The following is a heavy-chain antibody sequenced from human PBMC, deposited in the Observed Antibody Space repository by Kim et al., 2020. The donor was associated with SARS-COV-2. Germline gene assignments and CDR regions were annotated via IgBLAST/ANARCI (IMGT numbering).Heavy chain of an antibody. V-gene: IGHV4-39*01. D-gene: IGHD3-10*01. Sequence: NPSLKSRVTISVDTTKKQFSLKLSSVTAADTSVYYCASRELLWFGELFDYWGQGTLVTVSS. J-gene: IGHJ4*02. CDR3: ASRELLWFGELFDY.